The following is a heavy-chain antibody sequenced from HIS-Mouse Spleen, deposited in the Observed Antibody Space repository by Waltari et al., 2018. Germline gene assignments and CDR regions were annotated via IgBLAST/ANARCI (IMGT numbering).Heavy chain of an antibody. D-gene: IGHD6-19*01. CDR1: GGSFSGYS. V-gene: IGHV4-34*01. CDR3: ARFRAYSSGWYYFDY. Sequence: QVQLQQWGAGLLKPSETLSLTCAVYGGSFSGYSWSWIRQPPGKGLEWIGEINHSGSTNYNPSLKSRVTISVDTSKNQFSLKLSSVTAADTAVYYCARFRAYSSGWYYFDYWGQGTLVTVSS. CDR2: INHSGST. J-gene: IGHJ4*02.